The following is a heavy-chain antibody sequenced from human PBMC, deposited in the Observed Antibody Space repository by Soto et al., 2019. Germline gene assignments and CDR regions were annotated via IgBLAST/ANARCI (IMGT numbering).Heavy chain of an antibody. V-gene: IGHV4-30-4*01. CDR3: SRPRSGDSAFDI. CDR1: GGSVSSGNYY. CDR2: IHASGTT. J-gene: IGHJ4*02. D-gene: IGHD4-17*01. Sequence: QVQLQESGPGLVKPSQTLSLTCTVSGGSVSSGNYYWSWIRQPPGKGLEWIGYIHASGTTNYNPRLNSRVSISRDTSRNQLSLKLTSVPAADTAIYYCSRPRSGDSAFDIWGQGTLVTVSS.